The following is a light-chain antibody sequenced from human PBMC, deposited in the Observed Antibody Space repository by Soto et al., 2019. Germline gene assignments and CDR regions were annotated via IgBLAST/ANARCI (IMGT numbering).Light chain of an antibody. CDR3: MQAIDIPWT. J-gene: IGKJ1*01. V-gene: IGKV2-29*03. CDR1: EGLLHSDGKTY. CDR2: EVS. Sequence: ILMTQTPLSLSIIPGRTASISCKSSEGLLHSDGKTYFYWYVQKAGQAPQPLIYEVSNRFSGVPERFSGSGSRTDFTLKISRVEADDVGIYYCMQAIDIPWTFGQGTKVDIK.